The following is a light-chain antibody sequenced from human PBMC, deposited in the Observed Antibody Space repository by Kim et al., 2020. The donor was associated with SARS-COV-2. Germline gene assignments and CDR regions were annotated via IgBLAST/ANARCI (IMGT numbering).Light chain of an antibody. J-gene: IGLJ1*01. Sequence: SDTSACPGTSGNVGSYNHVSWYQQPPGTAPKLMIYEVSNRPSGGPDRFSGSKSGNTASLTISGLQAEDEADYYCSSYRSGSTYVFGTGTKVTVL. CDR1: SGNVGSYNH. V-gene: IGLV2-18*02. CDR2: EVS. CDR3: SSYRSGSTYV.